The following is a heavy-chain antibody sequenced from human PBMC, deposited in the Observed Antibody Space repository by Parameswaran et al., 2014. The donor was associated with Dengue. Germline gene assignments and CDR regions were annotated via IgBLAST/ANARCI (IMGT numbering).Heavy chain of an antibody. J-gene: IGHJ4*02. V-gene: IGHV4-34*01. CDR3: ARGPHPATSIVVVTAIYFDY. D-gene: IGHD2-21*02. CDR2: INHSGST. Sequence: WIRQPPGKGLEWIGEINHSGSTNYNPSLKSRVTISVDTSKNQFSLKLSSVTAADTAVYYCARGPHPATSIVVVTAIYFDYWGQGTLVTVSS.